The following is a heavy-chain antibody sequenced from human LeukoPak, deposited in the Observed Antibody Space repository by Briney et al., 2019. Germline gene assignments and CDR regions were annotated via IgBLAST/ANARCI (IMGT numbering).Heavy chain of an antibody. V-gene: IGHV3-23*01. J-gene: IGHJ4*02. D-gene: IGHD3-16*01. CDR2: ISGSGGTT. CDR1: GFTLSNYA. CDR3: AKSLWGGFDY. Sequence: GGSLRLSCAASGFTLSNYAMTWVRQAPGKGLKCVSDISGSGGTTSYADSVKARFTISRDNSKNTLYLQMNSLTAEDTAVYYCAKSLWGGFDYWGQGILVTVSS.